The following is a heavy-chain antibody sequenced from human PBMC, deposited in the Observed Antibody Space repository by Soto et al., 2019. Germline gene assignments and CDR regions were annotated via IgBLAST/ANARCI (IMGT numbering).Heavy chain of an antibody. D-gene: IGHD3-3*01. Sequence: SVKVSCKASGFTFTSSAVQWVRQARGQRLEWIGWIVVGSGNTKYAQKFQERVTIIRDMSTSTAYMELSSLRSEYTAVYYCALYLDYYDFCSGYKRYCMDVWGKGTTVTVSS. CDR3: ALYLDYYDFCSGYKRYCMDV. J-gene: IGHJ6*03. V-gene: IGHV1-58*01. CDR1: GFTFTSSA. CDR2: IVVGSGNT.